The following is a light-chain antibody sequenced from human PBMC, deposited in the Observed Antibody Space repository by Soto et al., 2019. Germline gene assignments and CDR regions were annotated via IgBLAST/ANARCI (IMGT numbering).Light chain of an antibody. J-gene: IGLJ1*01. CDR3: SSYTTTSLPFV. CDR2: EVA. V-gene: IGLV2-14*01. CDR1: SSDIGGYNY. Sequence: QSALTQPASVSGSPGHSITISCTGSSSDIGGYNYVSWYQQYPGEAPKLLIYEVAHRPSGVSSRFSGSKSGDTASLTISGLQAEDEADYYCSSYTTTSLPFVFGTGTKVTVL.